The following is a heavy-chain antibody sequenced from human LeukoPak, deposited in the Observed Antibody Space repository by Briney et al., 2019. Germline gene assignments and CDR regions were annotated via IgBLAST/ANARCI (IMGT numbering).Heavy chain of an antibody. J-gene: IGHJ3*02. CDR1: GFSFSTYG. D-gene: IGHD3-10*01. V-gene: IGHV3-30*18. CDR2: ISYDGSNK. Sequence: PGRPLRLSCAAFGFSFSTYGMHWVRQAPGKGLEWVAVISYDGSNKYYADSVKGRFTISRDNSKNTLYLQMNSLRAEDTAVYYCAKSITMVRGVPDDAFDIWGQGTMVTVSS. CDR3: AKSITMVRGVPDDAFDI.